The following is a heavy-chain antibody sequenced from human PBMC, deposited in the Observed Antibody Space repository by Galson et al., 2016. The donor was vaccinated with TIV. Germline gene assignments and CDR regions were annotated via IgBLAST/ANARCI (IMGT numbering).Heavy chain of an antibody. D-gene: IGHD3-10*01. CDR2: ISLGGSRI. V-gene: IGHV3-21*01. Sequence: SLRLSCAASGFTFGGYVMNWVRRSPGKGLEWVSSISLGGSRIHSADSVKARFSISRDNTKSSLFLHMNSLRVEDTAVYYCARVRSSGDYSEGDALDVWGRGTVVTVSS. CDR1: GFTFGGYV. J-gene: IGHJ3*01. CDR3: ARVRSSGDYSEGDALDV.